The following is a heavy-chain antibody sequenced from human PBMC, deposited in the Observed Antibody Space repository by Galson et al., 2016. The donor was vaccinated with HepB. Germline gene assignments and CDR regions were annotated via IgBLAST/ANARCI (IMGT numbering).Heavy chain of an antibody. J-gene: IGHJ4*02. D-gene: IGHD4-23*01. Sequence: SETLSLNCSVSGGSISNYYWSWIRQPPGKGLEWIGYIYHSGSSNYNPSLKSRVTILVDTSKTKFSLKLRSVTAADTAVYYCARLEARWQIEDWGQGTLVTVSS. CDR3: ARLEARWQIED. CDR2: IYHSGSS. V-gene: IGHV4-59*08. CDR1: GGSISNYY.